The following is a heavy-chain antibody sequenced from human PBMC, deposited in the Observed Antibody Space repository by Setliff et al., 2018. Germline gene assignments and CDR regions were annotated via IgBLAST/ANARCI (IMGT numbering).Heavy chain of an antibody. CDR2: IYHNGNT. V-gene: IGHV4-59*01. D-gene: IGHD5-18*01. CDR1: GGSISPYF. J-gene: IGHJ6*02. CDR3: VRDRTAYSYGLDV. Sequence: SETLSLTCTVSGGSISPYFWSWIRQPPGRGLEWIGYIYHNGNTNFNPSLKTRVTMSVXXXXXXXXXXXXSVTAADAAVYYCVRDRTAYSYGLDVWGQGTTVTVSS.